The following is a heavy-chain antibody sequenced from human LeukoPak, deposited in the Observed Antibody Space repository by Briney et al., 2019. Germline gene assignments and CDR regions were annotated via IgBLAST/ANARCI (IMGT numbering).Heavy chain of an antibody. V-gene: IGHV3-33*01. D-gene: IGHD5-18*01. CDR3: ARTLGGYNYGPYDS. J-gene: IGHJ4*02. CDR2: IWYDGSNK. Sequence: PGGSLRLSCAASGFTFSSYGMHWVRQAPGKGLELVAVIWYDGSNKYYADSVRGRFTISRDNSDDTLYLQMDSLRAEDTAVYFCARTLGGYNYGPYDSWGQGTLVSVSS. CDR1: GFTFSSYG.